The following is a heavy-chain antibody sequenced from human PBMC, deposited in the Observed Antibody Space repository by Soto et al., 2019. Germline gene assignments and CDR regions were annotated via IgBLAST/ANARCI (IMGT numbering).Heavy chain of an antibody. D-gene: IGHD6-13*01. CDR2: IIPIFGTA. V-gene: IGHV1-69*13. Sequence: SVKVSCKASGDTFSGYAISWVRQAPGQGLEWMGGIIPIFGTANYAQKFQGRVTITADESTSTAYMELSSLRSEDTAVYYCARGIAAAGIDYWGQGTLVTVSS. J-gene: IGHJ4*02. CDR1: GDTFSGYA. CDR3: ARGIAAAGIDY.